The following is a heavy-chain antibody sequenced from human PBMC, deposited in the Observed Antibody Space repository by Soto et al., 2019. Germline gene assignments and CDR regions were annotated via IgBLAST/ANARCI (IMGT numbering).Heavy chain of an antibody. CDR2: INHSGST. CDR3: ATSYSRSWGAFDY. CDR1: GGSFSGYY. V-gene: IGHV4-34*01. D-gene: IGHD6-13*01. J-gene: IGHJ4*02. Sequence: QVQLQQWGAGLLKPSETLSLTCAVYGGSFSGYYWSWIRQPPGKGLEWIGEINHSGSTNYNPSLKSRVTISVDTSKNQFSLKLSSVTAADTAVYYCATSYSRSWGAFDYWGQGTLVTVSS.